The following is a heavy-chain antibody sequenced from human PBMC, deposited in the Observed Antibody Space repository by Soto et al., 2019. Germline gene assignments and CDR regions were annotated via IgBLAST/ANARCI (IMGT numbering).Heavy chain of an antibody. Sequence: QVQLVESGGGVVQPGRSLRLSCVASGFTFSTYGMHWVRQAPGKGLEWVAVISYDGSIIHYADSMKGRFTISRDNSKNTLSLKIYSPSYQHTDGYYGEKALLMAPDVAGSHDYWGQGTLVTVSS. V-gene: IGHV3-30*18. CDR1: GFTFSTYG. CDR3: EKALLMAPDVAGSHDY. J-gene: IGHJ4*02. CDR2: ISYDGSII. D-gene: IGHD2-15*01.